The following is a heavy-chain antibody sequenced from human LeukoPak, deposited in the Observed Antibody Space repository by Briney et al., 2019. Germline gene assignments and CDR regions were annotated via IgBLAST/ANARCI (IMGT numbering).Heavy chain of an antibody. CDR3: ATGRHCSGGSCYPYYYYMDV. CDR1: GYTLTELS. Sequence: GASVKVSCKVSGYTLTELSMHWVRQAPGQGPEWMGGFDPEDGETIYAQKFQGRVSMTEHTSTDTAYVELSSLRSEDTAVYYCATGRHCSGGSCYPYYYYMDVWGKGTTVTVSS. CDR2: FDPEDGET. D-gene: IGHD2-15*01. J-gene: IGHJ6*03. V-gene: IGHV1-24*01.